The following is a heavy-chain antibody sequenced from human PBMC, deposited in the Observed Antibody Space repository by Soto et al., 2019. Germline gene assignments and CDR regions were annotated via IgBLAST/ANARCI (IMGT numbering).Heavy chain of an antibody. CDR2: IYYGGST. CDR3: ARQREGGHGAFDI. D-gene: IGHD1-26*01. Sequence: SETLSLTCTVSGGSISSSNYYWGWIRQPPGKGLEWIGSIYYGGSTYYNPSRKTRVTISVDTSKNQFSLKLNSVTAADTAVYYCARQREGGHGAFDIWGQGTMVTVSS. V-gene: IGHV4-39*01. J-gene: IGHJ3*02. CDR1: GGSISSSNYY.